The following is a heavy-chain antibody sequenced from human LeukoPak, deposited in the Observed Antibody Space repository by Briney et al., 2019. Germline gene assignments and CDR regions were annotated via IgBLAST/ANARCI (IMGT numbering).Heavy chain of an antibody. CDR1: GGSFSGYY. D-gene: IGHD3-9*01. CDR3: ARVPTTGY. Sequence: SETLSLTCAVYGGSFSGYYWSWIRQPPGKGLEWIGEINHSGSTNYNPSLKSRVTISVDTSKNQFSLKLSSVTAADTAVYYCARVPTTGYWGQGTLVSGSS. CDR2: INHSGST. V-gene: IGHV4-34*01. J-gene: IGHJ4*02.